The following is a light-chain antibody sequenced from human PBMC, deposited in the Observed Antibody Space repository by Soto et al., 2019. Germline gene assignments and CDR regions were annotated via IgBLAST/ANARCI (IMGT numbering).Light chain of an antibody. CDR3: QQYGSSPRT. CDR1: QSVSSSY. V-gene: IGKV3-20*01. Sequence: EIFLTQSPGSLSWSPGEKATLSCMSSQSVSSSYLAWYQQKPGQAPRLLIYGASSRATGIPDRFSGSGSGTDFTLTISRLEPEDFAVYYCQQYGSSPRTFGQGTKVDIK. J-gene: IGKJ1*01. CDR2: GAS.